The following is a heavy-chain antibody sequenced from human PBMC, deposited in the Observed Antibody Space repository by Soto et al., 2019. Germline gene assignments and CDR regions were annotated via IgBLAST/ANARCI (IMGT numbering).Heavy chain of an antibody. CDR1: GFTFSTYS. CDR3: ATEKYYYDTGGYYY. Sequence: PGGSLRLSCAASGFTFSTYSMNWVRQAPGKGLEWVSSISSSSSYIYYADSVKGRFTISRDNAKNSLYLQMNSLRAEDTAVYYCATEKYYYDTGGYYYWGQGTLVTVSS. J-gene: IGHJ4*02. D-gene: IGHD3-22*01. V-gene: IGHV3-21*01. CDR2: ISSSSSYI.